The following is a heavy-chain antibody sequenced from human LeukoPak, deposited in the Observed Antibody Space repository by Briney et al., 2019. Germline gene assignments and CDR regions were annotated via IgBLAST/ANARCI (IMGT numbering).Heavy chain of an antibody. D-gene: IGHD5-18*01. CDR1: GYTFTGYY. CDR2: INPNSGGT. Sequence: ASVKVSCKASGYTFTGYYMHWVRQAPGQGLEWMGWINPNSGGTNYAQKFQGRVTMTRDTSISTAYMELSRLRSDDTAVYYCARGLKLGYSYGYFFGYWGQGTLVTVSS. J-gene: IGHJ4*02. CDR3: ARGLKLGYSYGYFFGY. V-gene: IGHV1-2*02.